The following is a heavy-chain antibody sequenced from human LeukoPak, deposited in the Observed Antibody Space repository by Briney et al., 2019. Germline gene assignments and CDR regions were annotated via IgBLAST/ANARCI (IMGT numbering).Heavy chain of an antibody. V-gene: IGHV4-38-2*02. Sequence: SETLSLTCTVSGYSISSGYYWGWIRQPPGKGLEWIGSIYHSGSTYYNPSLKSRVTISVDTSKNQFSLKLSSVTAADTAVYYCARGATHIVVVVAEIYYYYYMDVWGKGTTVTVSS. CDR2: IYHSGST. CDR3: ARGATHIVVVVAEIYYYYYMDV. D-gene: IGHD2-15*01. CDR1: GYSISSGYY. J-gene: IGHJ6*03.